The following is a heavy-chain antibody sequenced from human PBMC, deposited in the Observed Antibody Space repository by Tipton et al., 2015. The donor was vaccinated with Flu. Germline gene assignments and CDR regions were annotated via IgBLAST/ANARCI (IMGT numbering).Heavy chain of an antibody. J-gene: IGHJ3*02. Sequence: TLSLTCTVSGASINNYYWSWIRQPPRKGLEWIGYIYYSGNTNYNPSLKSRVTMSLDASKSHFSLKLSSVTAADTAMYYCSSYYIRAFDIWGQGTMVTVSS. D-gene: IGHD3-10*01. CDR3: SSYYIRAFDI. CDR2: IYYSGNT. CDR1: GASINNYY. V-gene: IGHV4-59*01.